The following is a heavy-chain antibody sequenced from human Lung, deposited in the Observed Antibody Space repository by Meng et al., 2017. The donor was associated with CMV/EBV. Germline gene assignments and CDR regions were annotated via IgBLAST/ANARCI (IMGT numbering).Heavy chain of an antibody. CDR3: LRRSGGSV. CDR1: CDSINNHNW. CDR2: IPHRGSS. Sequence: QGPLPAAGPALVTPSETLSLTCALSCDSINNHNWWAWVRQPPGKGLEWIGEIPHRGSSAYNPSLKSRVSMSIDKSKNQFSLKLTSVTAADTAVYHCLRRSGGSVWGQGTLVTVSS. J-gene: IGHJ1*01. V-gene: IGHV4-4*02. D-gene: IGHD3-10*01.